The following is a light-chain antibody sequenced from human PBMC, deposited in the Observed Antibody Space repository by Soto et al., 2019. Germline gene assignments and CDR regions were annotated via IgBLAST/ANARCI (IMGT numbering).Light chain of an antibody. CDR2: GAS. CDR1: QSVSSN. CDR3: QQYNNWLRT. V-gene: IGKV3-15*01. J-gene: IGKJ1*01. Sequence: EIVMTQSPATLSVSPGERATLSCRASQSVSSNLAWYQQKPGQAPRLLIYGASTRATGIPARFSGSGSGTEFTLTISSLQSEDFPVYYYQQYNNWLRTFGQGTKVEIK.